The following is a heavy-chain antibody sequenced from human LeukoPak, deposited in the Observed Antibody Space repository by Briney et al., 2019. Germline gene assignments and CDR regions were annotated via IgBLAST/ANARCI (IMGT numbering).Heavy chain of an antibody. CDR2: IYYSGNT. V-gene: IGHV4-31*03. CDR1: GGSISSGDYY. J-gene: IGHJ3*02. Sequence: PSETPSLTCTVSGGSISSGDYYWSWIRQHPGKGLEWIGYIYYSGNTYYNPSLKSRVTISIDTSKNQLSLKLSSVTAADTAVYYCARAPLVLVAATGHGAFDIWGQGTMVTVSS. D-gene: IGHD2-15*01. CDR3: ARAPLVLVAATGHGAFDI.